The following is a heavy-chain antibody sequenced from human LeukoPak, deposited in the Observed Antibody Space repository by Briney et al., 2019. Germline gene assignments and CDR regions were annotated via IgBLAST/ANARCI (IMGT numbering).Heavy chain of an antibody. J-gene: IGHJ4*02. D-gene: IGHD6-19*01. CDR3: ARDHAQRGWYLTSDYYFDY. Sequence: ASVKVSCKACGYTFTGYYMHWVRQAPGQGLEWMGCINPNSGGTNYAQKFQGRVTMTRHTSISTAYMELSRLRSDDTAVYYCARDHAQRGWYLTSDYYFDYWGQGTLVTVSS. V-gene: IGHV1-2*02. CDR1: GYTFTGYY. CDR2: INPNSGGT.